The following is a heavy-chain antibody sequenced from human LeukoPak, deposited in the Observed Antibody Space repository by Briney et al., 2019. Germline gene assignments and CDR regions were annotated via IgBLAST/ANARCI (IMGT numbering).Heavy chain of an antibody. V-gene: IGHV3-30*02. Sequence: PGGSLRLSCAASVFTFNSYGMHWVRQAPGKGLEWVAFIRYDGSKSYFADSVKGRFALSRDNSKNTLYLQMSSLRPEDTAVYFCAKDRGSGSYFAFDIGGQGTMVTVSS. CDR3: AKDRGSGSYFAFDI. D-gene: IGHD1-26*01. CDR1: VFTFNSYG. J-gene: IGHJ3*02. CDR2: IRYDGSKS.